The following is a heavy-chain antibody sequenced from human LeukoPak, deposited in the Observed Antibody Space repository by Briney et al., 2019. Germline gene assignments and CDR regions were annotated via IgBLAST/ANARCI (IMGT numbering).Heavy chain of an antibody. CDR2: IDKKDKGYATAT. CDR3: VKAYNWNVYSSGDY. Sequence: GGSLRLSCAASGFTSSGSAIHWVRQSSGKGLEWVGQIDKKDKGYATATAYAASVKGRFTISRDDSKDTLFLQMSSLRAEDTAVYYCVKAYNWNVYSSGDYWGQGTLVTVSS. D-gene: IGHD1-1*01. CDR1: GFTSSGSA. J-gene: IGHJ4*02. V-gene: IGHV3-73*01.